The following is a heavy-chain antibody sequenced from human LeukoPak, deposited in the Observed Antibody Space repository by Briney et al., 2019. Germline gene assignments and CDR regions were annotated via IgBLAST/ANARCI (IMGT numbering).Heavy chain of an antibody. J-gene: IGHJ4*02. CDR2: IRSKAYGGTT. CDR3: TRERTPDYDSSGAPFDY. CDR1: GFTFSDYA. V-gene: IGHV3-49*04. D-gene: IGHD3-22*01. Sequence: GGSLRLSCAASGFTFSDYAMSWVRQAPGKGLEWVGFIRSKAYGGTTEYAASVKGRFTISRDDSKSIAYLQMNSLKTEDTAVYYCTRERTPDYDSSGAPFDYWGQGTLVTVSS.